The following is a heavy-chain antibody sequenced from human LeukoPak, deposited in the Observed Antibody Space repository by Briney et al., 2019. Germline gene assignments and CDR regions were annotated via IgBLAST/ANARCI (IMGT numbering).Heavy chain of an antibody. J-gene: IGHJ3*02. CDR1: GFSFSGSA. Sequence: AGGSLKLSCAASGFSFSGSALHWVRQAPGKGLEWVGRIRSKANGYTTAYGASMKGRFTISRDDSKRTAYVQMNSLKIEDTAVYYLTRPGGGDGFDIWGPGTMVTVSS. D-gene: IGHD1-14*01. V-gene: IGHV3-73*01. CDR2: IRSKANGYTT. CDR3: TRPGGGDGFDI.